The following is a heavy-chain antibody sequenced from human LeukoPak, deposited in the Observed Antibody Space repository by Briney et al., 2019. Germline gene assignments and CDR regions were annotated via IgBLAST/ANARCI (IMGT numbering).Heavy chain of an antibody. Sequence: SQTLSLTCTVSGGSISSGGYYWSWIRQHPGKGLEWIGYIYYSGSTYYNPSLKSRVTISVDTSKNQFSLKLSSVTAADTAVYYCAREAAAADNYFDYWGQGTLVTVSS. V-gene: IGHV4-31*03. J-gene: IGHJ4*02. CDR3: AREAAAADNYFDY. D-gene: IGHD6-13*01. CDR1: GGSISSGGYY. CDR2: IYYSGST.